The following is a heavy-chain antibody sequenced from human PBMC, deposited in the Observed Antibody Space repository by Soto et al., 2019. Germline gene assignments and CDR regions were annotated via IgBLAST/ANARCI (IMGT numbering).Heavy chain of an antibody. V-gene: IGHV3-9*01. D-gene: IGHD3-10*01. CDR3: AKDIWSDGSGSGFDY. J-gene: IGHJ4*02. CDR2: ISWNSGSI. CDR1: GFTFDDYA. Sequence: EVQLVESGGGLVQPGRSLRLSCAASGFTFDDYAMHWVRQAPGKGLEWVSGISWNSGSIGYADSVKGRFTISRDNAKNSLYLKMNSLRAEDTALYYCAKDIWSDGSGSGFDYWGQGTLVTVSS.